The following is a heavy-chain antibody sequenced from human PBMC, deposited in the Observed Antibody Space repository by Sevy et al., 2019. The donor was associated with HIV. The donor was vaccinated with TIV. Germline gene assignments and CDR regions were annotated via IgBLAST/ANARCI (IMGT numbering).Heavy chain of an antibody. CDR1: EFTFSSYA. CDR3: AKDKLWFGELSPLDV. D-gene: IGHD3-10*01. Sequence: GGSLRLSCAASEFTFSSYAMSWVRQAPGKGLEWVSAISGSGGSTYYADSVKGRFTISRDNSKNTLYLQMNSLRAEDTAVYYCAKDKLWFGELSPLDVWGQGTTVTVSS. V-gene: IGHV3-23*01. CDR2: ISGSGGST. J-gene: IGHJ6*02.